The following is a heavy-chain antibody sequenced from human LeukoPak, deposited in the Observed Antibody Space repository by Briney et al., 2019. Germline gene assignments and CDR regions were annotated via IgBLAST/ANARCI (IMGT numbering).Heavy chain of an antibody. CDR2: ISSSSSYI. J-gene: IGHJ6*04. CDR1: GFTFSSYS. V-gene: IGHV3-21*01. CDR3: ARDKLRHGSGSYYYYYGMDV. D-gene: IGHD3-10*01. Sequence: PGGSLRLSCAASGFTFSSYSMNWVRQAPGKGLEWVSSISSSSSYIYYADSVKGRFTISRDNAKNSLYLQMNSLRAEDTAVYYCARDKLRHGSGSYYYYYGMDVWGKGTTVTVSS.